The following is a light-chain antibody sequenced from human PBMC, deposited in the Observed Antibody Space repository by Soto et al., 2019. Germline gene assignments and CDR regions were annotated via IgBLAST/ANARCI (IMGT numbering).Light chain of an antibody. CDR3: QQYGGSPRT. Sequence: EIVLTQSPGTLSLSPGERATLSCRASQSIKNYLAWYQQRPGQSPRLLIYAASSRATGVPDRFSGGGSATDFTLTVSRLEPEDFAVYYSQQYGGSPRTFGQGTKLEIK. J-gene: IGKJ2*01. CDR2: AAS. CDR1: QSIKNY. V-gene: IGKV3-20*01.